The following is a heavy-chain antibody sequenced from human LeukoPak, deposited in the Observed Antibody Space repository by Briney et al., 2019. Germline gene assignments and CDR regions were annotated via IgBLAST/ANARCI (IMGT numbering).Heavy chain of an antibody. CDR2: IWYDGSNK. CDR3: ARATIQMSYFDY. V-gene: IGHV3-33*01. D-gene: IGHD5-18*01. Sequence: GSLSLSFAASGFTFSSYGMHWVRPAPGKGREWVAVIWYDGSNKYYADSVKGRFTISRDNSKNTLYLQMNSLRAEDTAVYYCARATIQMSYFDYWGQGTLVTVSS. J-gene: IGHJ4*02. CDR1: GFTFSSYG.